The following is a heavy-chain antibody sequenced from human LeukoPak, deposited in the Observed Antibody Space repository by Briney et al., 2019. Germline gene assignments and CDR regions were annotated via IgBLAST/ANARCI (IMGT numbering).Heavy chain of an antibody. CDR2: IYYSGST. CDR1: GGSLSRGGFY. CDR3: ARARTEDYYYGMDV. V-gene: IGHV4-31*03. D-gene: IGHD1-14*01. Sequence: TLETLSLTCTVSGGSLSRGGFYWCWVRQPPGEGLEWVGYIYYSGSTYYNPSLKSRVTISVDTSKNQFSLKLSSVTAADTAVYYCARARTEDYYYGMDVWGQGTTVTVSS. J-gene: IGHJ6*02.